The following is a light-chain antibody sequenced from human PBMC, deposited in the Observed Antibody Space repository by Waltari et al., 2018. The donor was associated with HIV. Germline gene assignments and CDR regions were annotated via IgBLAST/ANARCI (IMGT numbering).Light chain of an antibody. CDR2: EDA. CDR3: CSYGGFTTYV. Sequence: QSALTQPASVSGSPGQSITISCIGTSSDVGGYNLVSWYQHHPGKAPQLLIFEDAARASGVSNRVCAAKSGTTASLTISGVLAEDAADYYCCSYGGFTTYVFGSGTKGTVL. V-gene: IGLV2-23*01. J-gene: IGLJ1*01. CDR1: SSDVGGYNL.